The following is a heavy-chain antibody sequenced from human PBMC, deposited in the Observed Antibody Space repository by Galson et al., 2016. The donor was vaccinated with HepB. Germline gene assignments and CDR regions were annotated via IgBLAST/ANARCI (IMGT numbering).Heavy chain of an antibody. Sequence: SLRLSCAASGFTFSSSTMNWVRQSPGKGLEWVSYISSSGDTIYYADSVKGRFTISRDNANNLLFLQMNSLRDEDTAVYYCARALFGSGSYWCMDVWGQGTTVTVSS. CDR3: ARALFGSGSYWCMDV. D-gene: IGHD3-10*01. J-gene: IGHJ6*02. V-gene: IGHV3-48*02. CDR1: GFTFSSST. CDR2: ISSSGDTI.